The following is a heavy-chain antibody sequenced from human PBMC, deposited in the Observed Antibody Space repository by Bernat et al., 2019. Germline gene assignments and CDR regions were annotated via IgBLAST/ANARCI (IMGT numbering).Heavy chain of an antibody. V-gene: IGHV3-20*04. CDR3: ARDGDYVWGSYRWGSFDY. CDR2: INWNGGST. J-gene: IGHJ4*02. CDR1: GFTFDDYG. D-gene: IGHD3-16*02. Sequence: EVQLVESGGGVVRPGGSLRLSCAASGFTFDDYGMSWVRQAPGKGLEWVSGINWNGGSTGYADSVKGRFTISRDNAKNSLYLQMNSLRAEDTALYYCARDGDYVWGSYRWGSFDYWSQGTLVTVSS.